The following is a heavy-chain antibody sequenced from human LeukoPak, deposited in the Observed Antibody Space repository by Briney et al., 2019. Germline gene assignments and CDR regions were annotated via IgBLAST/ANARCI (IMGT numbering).Heavy chain of an antibody. V-gene: IGHV4-34*01. CDR1: GGSFSGYY. CDR2: INHSGST. Sequence: PSETLSLTCAVYGGSFSGYYWSWIRQPPGKGLEWIGEINHSGSTNYNPSLKSRVTISVDTSKNQFSLKLSSVTAADTAVYYCAREVSGYYQELFDYWGQGTLVTVSS. J-gene: IGHJ4*02. D-gene: IGHD3-22*01. CDR3: AREVSGYYQELFDY.